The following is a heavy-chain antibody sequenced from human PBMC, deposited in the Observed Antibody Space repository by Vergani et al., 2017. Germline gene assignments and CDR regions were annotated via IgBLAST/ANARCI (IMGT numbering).Heavy chain of an antibody. J-gene: IGHJ4*02. Sequence: QVQLVQSGAEVKKPGSSVKVSCKASGGTFSSYAISWVRQAPGQGLEWMGGIIPIFGTANYAQKFQGRVTITADESTSTAYMELSSLRSEDTAVYYCARVRYGGNAGRSPSYFEYWGQGTLVAVYS. CDR3: ARVRYGGNAGRSPSYFEY. CDR2: IIPIFGTA. D-gene: IGHD4-23*01. V-gene: IGHV1-69*01. CDR1: GGTFSSYA.